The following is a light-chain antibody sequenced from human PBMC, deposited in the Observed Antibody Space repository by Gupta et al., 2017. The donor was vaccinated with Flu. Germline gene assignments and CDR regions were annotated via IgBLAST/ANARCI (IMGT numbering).Light chain of an antibody. CDR1: NSSVGARFD. Sequence: QSVLTQAPSVSGAPGQRVTISCTGSNSSVGARFDVHWYQRLPGTAPKLLIFGNSNRPSGVPDRFSGTKSGTSASLAITGLQAEDEADYYCQSYDSSLSGLVFGGGTKLTVL. CDR2: GNS. V-gene: IGLV1-40*01. J-gene: IGLJ2*01. CDR3: QSYDSSLSGLV.